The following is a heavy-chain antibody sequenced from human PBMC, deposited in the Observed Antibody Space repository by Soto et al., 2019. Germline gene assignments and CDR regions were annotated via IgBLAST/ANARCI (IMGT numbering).Heavy chain of an antibody. CDR2: ISSSGSTI. D-gene: IGHD6-13*01. J-gene: IGHJ4*02. CDR3: AGIAAAGRPRFDFDY. V-gene: IGHV3-11*01. CDR1: GFTFSDYY. Sequence: PGGSLRLSCAASGFTFSDYYMSWIRQAPGKGLEWVSYISSSGSTIYYADSVKGRFTISRDNAKNSLYLQMNSLRAEDTAVYYCAGIAAAGRPRFDFDYWGQGTLVTVSS.